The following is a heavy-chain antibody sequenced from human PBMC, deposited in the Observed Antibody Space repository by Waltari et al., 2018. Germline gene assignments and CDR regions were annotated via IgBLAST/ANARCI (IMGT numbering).Heavy chain of an antibody. CDR1: GFTFSSYS. V-gene: IGHV3-48*04. J-gene: IGHJ6*03. CDR2: ISSSSSTI. D-gene: IGHD3-3*01. Sequence: EVQLVESGGGLVQPGGSLRLSCAASGFTFSSYSMNWVRQAPGKGLEWVSYISSSSSTIYYADSVKGRFTISRDNAKNSLYLQMNSLRAEDTAVYYCARYYDFWSGYGPQGDYMDVWGKGTTVTVSS. CDR3: ARYYDFWSGYGPQGDYMDV.